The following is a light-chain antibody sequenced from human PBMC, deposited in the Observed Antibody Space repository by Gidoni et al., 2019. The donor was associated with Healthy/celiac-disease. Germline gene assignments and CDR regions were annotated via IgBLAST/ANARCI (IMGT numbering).Light chain of an antibody. J-gene: IGKJ1*01. CDR2: GAS. Sequence: ELMLTPSPGTLSLSPGERATLSCRASQSVSSSYLAWYQQKPGQAPRLLIYGASSRATGIPDRFSGSGSGTDFTLTISRLEPEDFAVYYCQQYGSSPPTFXQXTKVEIK. V-gene: IGKV3-20*01. CDR3: QQYGSSPPT. CDR1: QSVSSSY.